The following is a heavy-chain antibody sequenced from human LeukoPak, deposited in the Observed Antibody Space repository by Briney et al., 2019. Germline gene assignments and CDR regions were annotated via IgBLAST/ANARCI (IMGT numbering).Heavy chain of an antibody. J-gene: IGHJ4*02. CDR3: ARAAYYYDSSGYSPFDY. CDR1: GYTFTGYY. Sequence: GASVKVSCKASGYTFTGYYMHWVRQAPGQGLEWMGWINPNSGGTNYAQKFQGRVTMTRDTSISTAYMELSRLRSDDTAVYYCARAAYYYDSSGYSPFDYWGQGTLVTVSS. CDR2: INPNSGGT. D-gene: IGHD3-22*01. V-gene: IGHV1-2*02.